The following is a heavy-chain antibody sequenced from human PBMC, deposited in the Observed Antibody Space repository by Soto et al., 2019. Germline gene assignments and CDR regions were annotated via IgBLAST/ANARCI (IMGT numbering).Heavy chain of an antibody. CDR1: GFTFSSYW. Sequence: EVQLVESGGGLVQPGGSLRLSCAASGFTFSSYWMSWVRQAPGKGLEWVANIKQDGSEKYYVDSVKGRFTISRDNAKNSLYLQMNGLRAEDTAVYYCARVGGSSWGMSGYYGMDVWGQGTTVTVSS. CDR3: ARVGGSSWGMSGYYGMDV. V-gene: IGHV3-7*03. D-gene: IGHD6-13*01. J-gene: IGHJ6*02. CDR2: IKQDGSEK.